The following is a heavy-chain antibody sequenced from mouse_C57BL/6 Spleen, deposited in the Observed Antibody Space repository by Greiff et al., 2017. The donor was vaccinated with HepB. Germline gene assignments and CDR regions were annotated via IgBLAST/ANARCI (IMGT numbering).Heavy chain of an antibody. V-gene: IGHV1-15*01. CDR3: TRDTTVVPYFDY. Sequence: LVESGAELVRPGASVTLSCKASGYTFTDYEMHWVKQTPVHGLEWIGAIDPETGGTAYNQKFKGKAILTADKSSSTAYMELRSLTSEDSAVYYCTRDTTVVPYFDYWGQGTTLTVSS. J-gene: IGHJ2*01. D-gene: IGHD1-1*01. CDR1: GYTFTDYE. CDR2: IDPETGGT.